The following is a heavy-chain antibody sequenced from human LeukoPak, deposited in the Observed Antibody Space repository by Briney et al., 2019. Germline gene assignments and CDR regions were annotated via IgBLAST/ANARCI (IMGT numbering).Heavy chain of an antibody. J-gene: IGHJ3*02. CDR2: IYYSRRT. V-gene: IGHV4-59*08. CDR3: ARNLFYYESSGQYDAFDI. D-gene: IGHD3-22*01. CDR1: GGSIRNYY. Sequence: SETLSLTCTVSGGSIRNYYWSWIRQAPGKGPEWAGYIYYSRRTNYNPSLKSRVTISVDTSRNQLSLKLTSVTAADTAVYYCARNLFYYESSGQYDAFDIWGRGTMVTVSS.